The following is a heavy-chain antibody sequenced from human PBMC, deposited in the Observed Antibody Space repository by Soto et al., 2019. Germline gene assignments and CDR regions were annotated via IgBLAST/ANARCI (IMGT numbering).Heavy chain of an antibody. D-gene: IGHD6-19*01. Sequence: GASVKVSCKASGYTFTGYYMHWVRQAPGQGLEWMGWINPNSGGTNYAQKFQGRVTMTRDTSISTAYMELSRLRSDDTAVYYCARDRGSSGWTYYYYGMDVWGQGTTVTVSS. CDR3: ARDRGSSGWTYYYYGMDV. CDR2: INPNSGGT. J-gene: IGHJ6*02. V-gene: IGHV1-2*02. CDR1: GYTFTGYY.